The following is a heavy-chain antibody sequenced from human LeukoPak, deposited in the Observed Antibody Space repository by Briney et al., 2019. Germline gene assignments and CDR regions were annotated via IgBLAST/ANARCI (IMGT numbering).Heavy chain of an antibody. Sequence: GGSLRLSCAASGFTFSSYGMHWVRQAPGKGLEWVAFIRYDGSNKYYADSVEGRFTISRDNSKNTLYLQMNSLRAEDTAVYFCAKDRIGYSSSWLILDYWGQGTLVTVSS. CDR2: IRYDGSNK. CDR3: AKDRIGYSSSWLILDY. V-gene: IGHV3-30*02. D-gene: IGHD6-13*01. CDR1: GFTFSSYG. J-gene: IGHJ4*02.